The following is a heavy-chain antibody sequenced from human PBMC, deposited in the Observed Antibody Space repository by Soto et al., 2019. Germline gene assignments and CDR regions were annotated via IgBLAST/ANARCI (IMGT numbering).Heavy chain of an antibody. J-gene: IGHJ4*02. V-gene: IGHV3-23*01. Sequence: QRVRSRASGGNCVGYAMSRVLKEKGNGLEWVSAISGSGVSTYYADSVKGQFTISRNNSKNTLYLQMNSLRAEDTAVYYCAKIPTGYNKGYFYFDYWGQGTLGTVSS. CDR3: AKIPTGYNKGYFYFDY. D-gene: IGHD5-18*01. CDR2: ISGSGVST. CDR1: GGNCVGYA.